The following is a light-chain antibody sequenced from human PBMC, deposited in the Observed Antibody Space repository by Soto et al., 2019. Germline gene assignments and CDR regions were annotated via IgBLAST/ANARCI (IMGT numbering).Light chain of an antibody. CDR3: GTWDSSMSAAGWV. V-gene: IGLV1-51*01. Sequence: QSVLTQPPSVSAAPGQKVTISCSGSSSNIGNNYVSWYQQLPGTAPKLLIYHNDKRPSGIPDRFSGSKSGTSATLGITGLQTGDEADYYCGTWDSSMSAAGWVFGGGTKVTVL. CDR2: HND. CDR1: SSNIGNNY. J-gene: IGLJ3*02.